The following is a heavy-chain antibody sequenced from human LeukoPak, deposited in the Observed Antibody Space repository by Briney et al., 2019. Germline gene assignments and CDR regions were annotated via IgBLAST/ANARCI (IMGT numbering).Heavy chain of an antibody. CDR1: GFTFSSDW. CDR2: INSDGSST. J-gene: IGHJ4*02. CDR3: ARENWGSSFDY. V-gene: IGHV3-74*01. D-gene: IGHD7-27*01. Sequence: PGGSLRLSCAASGFTFSSDWMHWVRHAPGKGLVWVSRINSDGSSTRYADSVKGRFTISRDNAKNTLYLQMNSLRAEDTAVYYCARENWGSSFDYWGQGTLVTVSS.